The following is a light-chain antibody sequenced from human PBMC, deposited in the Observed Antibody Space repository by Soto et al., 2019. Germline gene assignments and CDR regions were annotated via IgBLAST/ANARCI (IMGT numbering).Light chain of an antibody. CDR1: QTVNSR. J-gene: IGKJ1*01. Sequence: EIVLTQSPATLSWSPGERATLSFMASQTVNSRLAWYQHKPGQAPRLLIYHTSNRATGIPDRFSGSGSGTEFTLTISSLQPDDFATYYCQQYNSYSPTFGQGTKVDIK. CDR2: HTS. V-gene: IGKV3-11*01. CDR3: QQYNSYSPT.